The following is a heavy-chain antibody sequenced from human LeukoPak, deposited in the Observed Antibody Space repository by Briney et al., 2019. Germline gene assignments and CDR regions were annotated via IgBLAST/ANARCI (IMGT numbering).Heavy chain of an antibody. Sequence: AGGSLRLSCVASGFTLSRYWMHWVRHVPGKGLEWVSRINEDASTIMYADSVKGRFTISRDNAKNTLYLQMNSLRAEDTAVYFCVRDLILVWTPGDDFDHWGQGTLVTVSS. J-gene: IGHJ4*02. D-gene: IGHD3-16*01. CDR3: VRDLILVWTPGDDFDH. CDR2: INEDASTI. V-gene: IGHV3-74*03. CDR1: GFTLSRYW.